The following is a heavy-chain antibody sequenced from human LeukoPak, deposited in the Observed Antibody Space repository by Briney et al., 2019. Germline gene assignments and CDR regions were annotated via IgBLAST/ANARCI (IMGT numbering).Heavy chain of an antibody. D-gene: IGHD6-13*01. CDR3: ARRWIAAAEYFDY. V-gene: IGHV4-59*01. CDR2: IYYSGST. J-gene: IGHJ4*02. CDR1: GVSISSYY. Sequence: SETLSLTCTVSGVSISSYYWSWIRQPPGKGLEWIGYIYYSGSTNYNPSLKSRVTISVDTSKNQFSLKLSSVTAADTAVYYGARRWIAAAEYFDYWGQGTLVTVSS.